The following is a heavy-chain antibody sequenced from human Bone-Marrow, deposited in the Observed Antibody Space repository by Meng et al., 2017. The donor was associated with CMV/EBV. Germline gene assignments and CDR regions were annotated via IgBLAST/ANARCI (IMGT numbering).Heavy chain of an antibody. V-gene: IGHV3-30*04. J-gene: IGHJ4*02. D-gene: IGHD6-13*01. CDR2: ISYDGSNK. CDR3: ARDSSFPGLAAAGTLNY. CDR1: AFTFSSYA. Sequence: LSLTCAASAFTFSSYAMHWVRQAPGKGLEWVAVISYDGSNKYYADSVKGRFTISRDNSKNTLYLQMNSLRAEDKAVYYCARDSSFPGLAAAGTLNYWGQGTLVTVSS.